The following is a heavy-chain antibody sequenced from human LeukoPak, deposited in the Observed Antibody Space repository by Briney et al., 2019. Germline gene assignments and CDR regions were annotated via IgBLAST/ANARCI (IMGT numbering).Heavy chain of an antibody. CDR1: GFTFSSYG. D-gene: IGHD3-3*01. J-gene: IGHJ4*02. CDR2: IRYDGSNK. CDR3: AKGSGYYGHPVSPVLDS. V-gene: IGHV3-30*02. Sequence: QAGGSLRLSCAASGFTFSSYGMHWVRQAPGKGLEWVAFIRYDGSNKYYADSVKGRFTISRDNSKNTLYLQMNSLRAEDTAIYHCAKGSGYYGHPVSPVLDSWGQGTLVIVSS.